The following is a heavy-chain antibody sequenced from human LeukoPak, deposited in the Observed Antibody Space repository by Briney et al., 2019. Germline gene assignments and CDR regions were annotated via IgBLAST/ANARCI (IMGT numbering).Heavy chain of an antibody. CDR3: AKEFGIEGLRYFDWLLYSDFDY. CDR1: GFTFSSYA. CDR2: ISGSGGST. V-gene: IGHV3-23*01. J-gene: IGHJ4*02. Sequence: GGSLRLSCAASGFTFSSYAMSWVRQAPGKGLEWVSAISGSGGSTYYADSVKGRFTISRDNSKNTLYLQMNSLRAEDTAVYYCAKEFGIEGLRYFDWLLYSDFDYWGQGTLVTVSS. D-gene: IGHD3-9*01.